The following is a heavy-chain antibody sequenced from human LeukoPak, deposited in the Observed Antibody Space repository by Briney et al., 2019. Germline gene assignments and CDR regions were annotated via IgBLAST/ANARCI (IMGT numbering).Heavy chain of an antibody. V-gene: IGHV3-33*08. Sequence: PGRSLRLSCAASGFTFSSYGMQWVRQAPGKGLEWVSSIWHDGSHQFYADSVKGRFTISRDSSRNTLYLQMNSLRDDDTALYYCARDGGSGSAYIYYDLWGQGTLVMVSS. CDR1: GFTFSSYG. J-gene: IGHJ5*02. CDR2: IWHDGSHQ. CDR3: ARDGGSGSAYIYYDL. D-gene: IGHD5-12*01.